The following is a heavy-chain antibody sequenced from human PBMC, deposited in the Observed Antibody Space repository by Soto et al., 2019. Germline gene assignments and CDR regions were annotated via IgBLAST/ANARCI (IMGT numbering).Heavy chain of an antibody. V-gene: IGHV4-61*01. CDR2: IYYSGNT. J-gene: IGHJ3*02. CDR3: ARDVDYGDSFEAFDI. D-gene: IGHD4-17*01. CDR1: GGSVSSGSYY. Sequence: SETLSLTCTVSGGSVSSGSYYWSWIRQPPGKGLEWIGYIYYSGNTNYNPSLKSRVTISVDTSKNQFSLKLSSVTAADTAVYYCARDVDYGDSFEAFDIWGQGTMVTVSS.